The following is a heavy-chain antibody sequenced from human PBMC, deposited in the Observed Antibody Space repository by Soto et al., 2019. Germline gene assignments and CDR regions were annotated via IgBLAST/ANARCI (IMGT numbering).Heavy chain of an antibody. CDR1: GFTFSNAW. CDR2: IKSKTDGGTT. V-gene: IGHV3-15*07. D-gene: IGHD3-22*01. Sequence: EVQLVESGGGLVKPGGSLRLSCAASGFTFSNAWMNWVRQAPGKGLEWVGRIKSKTDGGTTDYAAPVKGRVTISRDDSKNTLYLQMNSLKTEDTAVYYCTTSITMIFLFDLWGRGTLVTVSS. CDR3: TTSITMIFLFDL. J-gene: IGHJ2*01.